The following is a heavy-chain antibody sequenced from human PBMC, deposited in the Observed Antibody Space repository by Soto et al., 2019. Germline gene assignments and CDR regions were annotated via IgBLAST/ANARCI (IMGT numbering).Heavy chain of an antibody. Sequence: EVQLLESGGGLVQPGGSLILSCAASGYTFSNYAMSWVRKAPRKGLEYVSTILSSGGNTFYADSVKGRFTISRDNSKDTLFLQMSSLRVEDTAIYYCGKGDRNSGLDPWGQGTLVTVSS. V-gene: IGHV3-23*01. CDR3: GKGDRNSGLDP. CDR1: GYTFSNYA. D-gene: IGHD3-10*01. J-gene: IGHJ5*02. CDR2: ILSSGGNT.